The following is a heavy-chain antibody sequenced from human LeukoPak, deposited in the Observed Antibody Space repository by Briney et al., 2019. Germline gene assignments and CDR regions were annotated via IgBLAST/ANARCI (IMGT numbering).Heavy chain of an antibody. D-gene: IGHD3-10*01. CDR1: GGSISGGGYS. J-gene: IGHJ4*02. CDR2: VYYSGST. CDR3: ARVPSYYFDY. Sequence: SETLSLTCGVSGGSISGGGYSWRWIRQPPGKGLEWIGYVYYSGSTDYNPSLKSRITISIDTSKNQFSLKLSSVTAADTAVYYCARVPSYYFDYWGQGTLVTVSS. V-gene: IGHV4-61*08.